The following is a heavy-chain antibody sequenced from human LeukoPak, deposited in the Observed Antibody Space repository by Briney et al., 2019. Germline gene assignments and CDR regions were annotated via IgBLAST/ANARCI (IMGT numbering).Heavy chain of an antibody. CDR3: ARWVASTTLVTWFDT. D-gene: IGHD1-26*01. Sequence: SETLSLTCTVSGDSVNTRGYYWGWIRQPPGKGLEWLGNVDYSGSTYYNPSLKSRVTISIDTSKNQFSLKLTSVTAADTAVFYCARWVASTTLVTWFDTWGQGNLVTVSS. CDR1: GDSVNTRGYY. V-gene: IGHV4-39*01. J-gene: IGHJ5*02. CDR2: VDYSGST.